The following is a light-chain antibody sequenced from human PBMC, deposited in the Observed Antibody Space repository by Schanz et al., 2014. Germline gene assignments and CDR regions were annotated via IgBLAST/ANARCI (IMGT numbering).Light chain of an antibody. CDR3: QQYNNWLTT. J-gene: IGKJ1*01. CDR1: QSVSDN. V-gene: IGKV3-15*01. Sequence: EIVMTQSPATLSVSPGERATLPCRASQSVSDNLAWYQLQPGRVPRLLIYGSSTRAAGIPARFGGGGSGTEFTLTITSLQSEDVAVYYCQQYNNWLTTFGQGTRVEIK. CDR2: GSS.